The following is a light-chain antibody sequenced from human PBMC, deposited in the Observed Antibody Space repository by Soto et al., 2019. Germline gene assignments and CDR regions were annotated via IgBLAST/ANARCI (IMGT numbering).Light chain of an antibody. CDR2: GAS. V-gene: IGKV3-15*01. CDR1: QSVSSN. J-gene: IGKJ4*01. Sequence: EIVMTQSPATLCVSPGETATLSCRASQSVSSNLAWSQQKPGQAPSLLVYGASTRATDIPPRFSGSGSGTEFTLTITSLQSEDFAVYYCQQYKNWPPLTFGGGTKVEIK. CDR3: QQYKNWPPLT.